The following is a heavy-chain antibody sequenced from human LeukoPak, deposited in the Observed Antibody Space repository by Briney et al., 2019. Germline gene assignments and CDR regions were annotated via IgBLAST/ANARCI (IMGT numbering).Heavy chain of an antibody. J-gene: IGHJ6*03. D-gene: IGHD7-27*01. CDR3: AKDLTGLGHMDV. V-gene: IGHV3-23*01. CDR1: VFTFSSYA. Sequence: PGGSLRLSCAASVFTFSSYAMSWVRQAPGKGLEWVSAISGSGGSTYYADSVKGRFTISRDNSKNTLYLQMNSLRAEDTAVYYCAKDLTGLGHMDVWGKGTTVTVSS. CDR2: ISGSGGST.